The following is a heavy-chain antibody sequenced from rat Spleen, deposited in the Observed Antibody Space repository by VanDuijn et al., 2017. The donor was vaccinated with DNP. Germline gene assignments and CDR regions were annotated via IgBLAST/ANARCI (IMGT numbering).Heavy chain of an antibody. CDR2: ITYNGGST. CDR1: GFTFSDYN. CDR3: ASRPPPTRGPFDY. D-gene: IGHD1-4*01. V-gene: IGHV5-7*01. Sequence: EVQLVESGGGLVQPGSSLKVSCVASGFTFSDYNMAWVRQAPKRGLGWVATITYNGGSTYYRDSVKGRFTITRDNAKSTLYLQMDSLRSEDTATYYCASRPPPTRGPFDYWGQGITVTVSS. J-gene: IGHJ2*01.